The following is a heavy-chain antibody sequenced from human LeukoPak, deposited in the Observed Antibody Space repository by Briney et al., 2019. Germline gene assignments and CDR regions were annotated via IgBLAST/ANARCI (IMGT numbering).Heavy chain of an antibody. CDR1: GGTFSSYA. D-gene: IGHD7-27*01. J-gene: IGHJ6*02. Sequence: ASVKVSCKASGGTFSSYAISWVRQAPGQGLEWMGWINTNTGNPTYAQGFTGRFVFSLDTSVSTAYLQISSLKAEDTAVYYCARITGAIYYYYGMDVWGQGTLVTVSS. V-gene: IGHV7-4-1*02. CDR3: ARITGAIYYYYGMDV. CDR2: INTNTGNP.